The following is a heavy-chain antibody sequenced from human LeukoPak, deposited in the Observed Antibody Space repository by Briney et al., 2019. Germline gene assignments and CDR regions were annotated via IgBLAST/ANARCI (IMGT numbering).Heavy chain of an antibody. V-gene: IGHV3-23*01. CDR2: MSGSDGST. J-gene: IGHJ3*01. D-gene: IGHD3-9*01. CDR1: GFTFSSYG. Sequence: GGTLRLSCAASGFTFSSYGMSWVRQAPGKGLEWVSSMSGSDGSTYYVDSVKGRFTISRDNSKNTLYLQMNSLRAEDTAVYYCAKDLHLRYFDWLPGDSFDVGGQGTMVTVSS. CDR3: AKDLHLRYFDWLPGDSFDV.